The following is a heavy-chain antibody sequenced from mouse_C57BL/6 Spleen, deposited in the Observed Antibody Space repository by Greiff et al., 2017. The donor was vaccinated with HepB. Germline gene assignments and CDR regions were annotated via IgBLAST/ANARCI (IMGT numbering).Heavy chain of an antibody. V-gene: IGHV1-64*01. Sequence: VKLQQPGAELVKPGASVKLSCKASGYTFTSYWMHWVKQRPGQGLEWIGMIHPNSGSTNYNEKFKSKATLTVDKSSSTAYMQLSSLTSEDSAVYYCARFTTVVATTSYYAMDYWGQGTSVTVSS. CDR3: ARFTTVVATTSYYAMDY. D-gene: IGHD1-1*01. J-gene: IGHJ4*01. CDR2: IHPNSGST. CDR1: GYTFTSYW.